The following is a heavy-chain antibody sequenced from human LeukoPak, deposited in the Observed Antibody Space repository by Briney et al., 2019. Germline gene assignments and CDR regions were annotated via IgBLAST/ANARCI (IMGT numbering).Heavy chain of an antibody. CDR2: ISGSGGST. V-gene: IGHV3-23*01. CDR1: GFTFSSYA. CDR3: AKDAHITIFGVVITHEYYLDY. Sequence: PGGSLRLSCAASGFTFSSYAMSWVRQAPGKGLEWVSAISGSGGSTYYADSVKGRFTISRDNSKNTLYLQMNSLRAEDTAVYYCAKDAHITIFGVVITHEYYLDYWGQGTLVTVPS. D-gene: IGHD3-3*01. J-gene: IGHJ4*02.